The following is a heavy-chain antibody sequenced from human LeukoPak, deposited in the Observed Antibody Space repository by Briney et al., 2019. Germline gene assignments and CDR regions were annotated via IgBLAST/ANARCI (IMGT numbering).Heavy chain of an antibody. CDR3: AKNYRHSSSSLYFDY. CDR2: IRYDGSNK. Sequence: GGSLRLSCAASGFTFSGYGMHWVRQAPGKGLEWVAFIRYDGSNKYYADSVKGRFTISRDNSKNTLYLQMNSLRAEDTAVYYCAKNYRHSSSSLYFDYWGQGTLVTVSS. D-gene: IGHD6-6*01. V-gene: IGHV3-30*02. J-gene: IGHJ4*02. CDR1: GFTFSGYG.